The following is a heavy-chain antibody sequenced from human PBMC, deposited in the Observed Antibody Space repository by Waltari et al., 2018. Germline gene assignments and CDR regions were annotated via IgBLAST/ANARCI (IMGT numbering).Heavy chain of an antibody. CDR1: GCTFSSYS. CDR2: KRSSSSTI. CDR3: ARVGHDAFDI. D-gene: IGHD3-16*01. V-gene: IGHV3-48*01. J-gene: IGHJ3*02. Sequence: EVQLVESGGGLVQPGGSLRLSCAASGCTFSSYSLNWVRQAPGKGRECVSYKRSSSSTIYDADSVKVRFTITSDNAKNSLYLKMNSLRAEDTAVYYCARVGHDAFDIWGQGTMVTVSS.